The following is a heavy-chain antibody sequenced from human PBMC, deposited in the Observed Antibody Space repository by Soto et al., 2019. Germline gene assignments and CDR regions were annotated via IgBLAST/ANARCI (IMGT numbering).Heavy chain of an antibody. CDR1: GYTFTGYY. Sequence: GASVKVSCKASGYTFTGYYMHWVRQAPGQGLEWMGWINPNSGGTNYAQKFQGWVTMTRDTSISTAYMELSRLRSDDTAVYYCARGYLATTPAPHSRSHYGMDVWGQGTTVTVSS. CDR3: ARGYLATTPAPHSRSHYGMDV. D-gene: IGHD1-20*01. J-gene: IGHJ6*02. V-gene: IGHV1-2*04. CDR2: INPNSGGT.